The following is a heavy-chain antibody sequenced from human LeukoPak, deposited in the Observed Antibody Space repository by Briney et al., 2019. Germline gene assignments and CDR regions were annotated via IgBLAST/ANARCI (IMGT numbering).Heavy chain of an antibody. CDR1: GFTFSSYA. CDR3: AKGESGYYSDYYYYMDV. CDR2: ISGSGGST. Sequence: GGSLRLSCAASGFTFSSYAMSWVRQVPGEGLEWASVISGSGGSTYYADSVKGRFTISRDNSKNTLYLQMNSLRAEDTAVYYCAKGESGYYSDYYYYMDVWGKGTTVTVSS. D-gene: IGHD3-3*01. J-gene: IGHJ6*03. V-gene: IGHV3-23*01.